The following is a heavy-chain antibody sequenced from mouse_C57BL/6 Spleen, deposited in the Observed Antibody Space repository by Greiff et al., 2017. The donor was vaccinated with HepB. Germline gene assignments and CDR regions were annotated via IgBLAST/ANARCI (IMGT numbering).Heavy chain of an antibody. CDR3: ARNYGSSQDYYAMDY. D-gene: IGHD1-1*01. V-gene: IGHV1-64*01. CDR2: IHPNSGST. J-gene: IGHJ4*01. Sequence: QVQLKQPGAELVKPGASVKLSCKASGYTFTSYWMHWVKQRPGQGLEWIGMIHPNSGSTNYNEKFKSKATLTVDKSSSTAYMQLSSLTSEDSAVYYCARNYGSSQDYYAMDYWGQGTSVTVSS. CDR1: GYTFTSYW.